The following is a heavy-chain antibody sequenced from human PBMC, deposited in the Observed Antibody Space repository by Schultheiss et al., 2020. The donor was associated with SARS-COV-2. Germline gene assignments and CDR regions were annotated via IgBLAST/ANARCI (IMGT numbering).Heavy chain of an antibody. CDR3: ARGSLGITVFGVVVPKFYFDF. V-gene: IGHV4-34*01. Sequence: SQTLSLTCAVYGTSLNHYYWTWIRRPPGKGLEWIGEVNHGGSTRYNPSLGSRLTMSVDTSKNQFSLNLRSVTAADTAVYYCARGSLGITVFGVVVPKFYFDFWGQGTLVTVSS. J-gene: IGHJ4*02. D-gene: IGHD3-3*01. CDR2: VNHGGST. CDR1: GTSLNHYY.